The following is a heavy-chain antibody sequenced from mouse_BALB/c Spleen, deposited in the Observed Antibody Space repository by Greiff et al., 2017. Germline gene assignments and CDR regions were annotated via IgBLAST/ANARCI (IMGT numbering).Heavy chain of an antibody. V-gene: IGHV5-6-5*01. CDR2: ISSGGST. Sequence: EVQRVESGGGLVKPGGSLKLSCAASGFTFSSYAMSWVRQTPEKRLEWVASISSGGSTYYPDSVKGRFTISRDNARNILYLQMSSLRSEDTAMYYCARGDYGNYEGGYWGQGTTLTVSS. CDR1: GFTFSSYA. CDR3: ARGDYGNYEGGY. D-gene: IGHD2-1*01. J-gene: IGHJ2*01.